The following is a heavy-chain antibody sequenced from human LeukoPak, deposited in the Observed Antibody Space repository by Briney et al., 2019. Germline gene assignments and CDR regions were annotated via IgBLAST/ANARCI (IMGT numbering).Heavy chain of an antibody. CDR3: ARLFGGVTTFDY. J-gene: IGHJ4*02. CDR1: GFTFSSYS. D-gene: IGHD2-8*02. Sequence: GGSLRLSCAASGFTFSSYSMNWVRQAPGKGLEWVSSISSSSNYIYYADSVKGRFTISRDNAKNSLNLQMNSLRAEDTAVYYCARLFGGVTTFDYWGQGALVTVSS. V-gene: IGHV3-21*01. CDR2: ISSSSNYI.